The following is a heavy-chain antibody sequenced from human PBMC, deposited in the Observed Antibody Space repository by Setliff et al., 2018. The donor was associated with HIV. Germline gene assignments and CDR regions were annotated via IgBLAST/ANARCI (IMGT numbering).Heavy chain of an antibody. Sequence: ASETLSLTCTVSGGSISSGSYYWGWIRQPAGKGLEWIGHIHTSGSSSYNPSLKSRVIISLDTSKNQISLKLNSVTAADTAVYYCARDLLGSSSLVDYWGQGTLVTVSS. CDR1: GGSISSGSYY. CDR3: ARDLLGSSSLVDY. V-gene: IGHV4-61*09. D-gene: IGHD6-6*01. CDR2: IHTSGSS. J-gene: IGHJ4*02.